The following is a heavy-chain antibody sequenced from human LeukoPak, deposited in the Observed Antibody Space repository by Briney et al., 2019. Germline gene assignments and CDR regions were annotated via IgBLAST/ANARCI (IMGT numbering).Heavy chain of an antibody. CDR1: GGSFSGYY. D-gene: IGHD1-26*01. Sequence: SDTLSLTCAVYGGSFSGYYWSWIRQPPGKGLEWIGEINHSGSTNYNPSLKSRVTISVDTSKNQFSLKLSSVTAADTAVYYCARVPRSGSYSSYWGQGTLVTVSS. V-gene: IGHV4-34*01. J-gene: IGHJ4*02. CDR3: ARVPRSGSYSSY. CDR2: INHSGST.